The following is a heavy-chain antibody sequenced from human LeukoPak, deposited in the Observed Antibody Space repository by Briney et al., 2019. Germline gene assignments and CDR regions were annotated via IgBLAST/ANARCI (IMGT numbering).Heavy chain of an antibody. D-gene: IGHD3-3*01. CDR3: ARDKTYYDFWSGYEKPRGQPTYYFDY. V-gene: IGHV1-46*02. CDR2: INPSVGST. J-gene: IGHJ4*02. CDR1: GYTFNSYY. Sequence: ASVKVSCKASGYTFNSYYMCWVRQAPGQGPEWMGIINPSVGSTSYAQEFQGRVTMTTDTSASTAYMELSSLRSEDTAVYYCARDKTYYDFWSGYEKPRGQPTYYFDYWGQGTLVTVSS.